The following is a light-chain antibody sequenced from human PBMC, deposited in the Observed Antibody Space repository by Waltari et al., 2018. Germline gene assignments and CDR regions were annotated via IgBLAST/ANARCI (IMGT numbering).Light chain of an antibody. CDR1: NIGSKS. CDR3: QVWDSNNDHWV. CDR2: YDK. Sequence: SYVVTQAPSVSVAPGTTARIPCGGNNIGSKSVNWYRQKPGKAPVLVMYYDKDRPSGIPERFSGSNSGNTATLIISRVEAGDEADYYCQVWDSNNDHWVFGGGTRLTV. J-gene: IGLJ3*02. V-gene: IGLV3-21*04.